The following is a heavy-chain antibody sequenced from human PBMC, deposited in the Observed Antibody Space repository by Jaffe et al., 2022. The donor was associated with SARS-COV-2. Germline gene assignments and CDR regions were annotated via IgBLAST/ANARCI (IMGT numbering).Heavy chain of an antibody. CDR2: ISYDGSNK. D-gene: IGHD2-15*01. Sequence: QVQLVESGGGVVQPGRSLRLSCAASGFTFSSYAMHWVRQAPGKGLEWVAVISYDGSNKYYADSVKGRFTISRDNSKNTLYLQMNSLRAEDTAVYYCARADCSGGSCYFDPWGQGTLVTVSS. V-gene: IGHV3-30*04. J-gene: IGHJ5*02. CDR1: GFTFSSYA. CDR3: ARADCSGGSCYFDP.